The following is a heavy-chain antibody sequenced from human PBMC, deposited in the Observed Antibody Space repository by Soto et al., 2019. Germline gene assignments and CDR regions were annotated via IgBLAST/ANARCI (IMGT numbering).Heavy chain of an antibody. D-gene: IGHD3-9*01. V-gene: IGHV1-69*02. CDR2: IIPILGIA. J-gene: IGHJ3*02. CDR1: GGTFSSYT. Sequence: SVKVSCKASGGTFSSYTISWVRQAPGQGLEWMGRIIPILGIANYAQKFQGRVTITADKSTSTAYMELSSLRSEDTAVYYCATVLRYFDWLGPDAFDIWGQGTMVTVSS. CDR3: ATVLRYFDWLGPDAFDI.